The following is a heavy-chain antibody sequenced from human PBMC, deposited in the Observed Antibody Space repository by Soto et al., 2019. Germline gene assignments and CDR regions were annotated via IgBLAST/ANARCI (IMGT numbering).Heavy chain of an antibody. J-gene: IGHJ4*02. CDR3: AKASSKWPYYFDS. CDR2: ISGSAGNT. Sequence: PGGSLRLSCVVSGFTFSSYAMSWVRQAPGRGLEWVSAISGSAGNTYFADSVKGRFTISRDHSKNTLYLQMNSLRAEDTAVYYCAKASSKWPYYFDSWGQGTLVTVSS. D-gene: IGHD2-8*01. CDR1: GFTFSSYA. V-gene: IGHV3-23*01.